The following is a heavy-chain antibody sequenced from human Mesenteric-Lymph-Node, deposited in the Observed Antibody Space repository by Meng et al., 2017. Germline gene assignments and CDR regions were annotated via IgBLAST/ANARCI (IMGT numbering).Heavy chain of an antibody. CDR1: GDTLDIMT. V-gene: IGHV1-69*02. CDR3: ARGGDWFGP. CDR2: ITAVRGIT. Sequence: QVQLVQSGAELRTPGSSVKVSCKTSGDTLDIMTITWVRQAPGQGLEWRGRITAVRGITKYAQMFQGRITITADKSTSTVYMELSSLRTEDTAVYYCARGGDWFGPWGQGTLVTVSS. D-gene: IGHD3-16*01. J-gene: IGHJ5*02.